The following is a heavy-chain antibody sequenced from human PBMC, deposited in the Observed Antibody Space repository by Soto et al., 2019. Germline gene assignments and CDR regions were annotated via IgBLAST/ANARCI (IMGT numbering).Heavy chain of an antibody. CDR2: ISSSGSTI. D-gene: IGHD2-2*01. V-gene: IGHV3-11*01. CDR1: GFTFSDYY. CDR3: ARVYWHEDQLLSYYYYCMDV. J-gene: IGHJ6*03. Sequence: GGSLRLSCAASGFTFSDYYMSWIRQAPGKGLEWVSYISSSGSTIYYADSVKGRFTISRDNAKNSLYLQMNSLRAEDTAVYYCARVYWHEDQLLSYYYYCMDVWGKGTTVTVSS.